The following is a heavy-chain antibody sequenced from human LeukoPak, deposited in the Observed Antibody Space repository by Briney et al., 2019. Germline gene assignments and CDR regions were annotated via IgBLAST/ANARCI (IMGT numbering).Heavy chain of an antibody. V-gene: IGHV1-2*02. CDR2: INPNSGGT. D-gene: IGHD6-19*01. CDR1: GYTFTGYY. J-gene: IGHJ4*02. Sequence: ASVKVSCKASGYTFTGYYIHWVRQAPGQGLEWMGWINPNSGGTNYAQKFQGRVTMTRDTSISTAYMELSRLRFDDTDVYYCAREKKWLATLDYWGQGTLVTVSS. CDR3: AREKKWLATLDY.